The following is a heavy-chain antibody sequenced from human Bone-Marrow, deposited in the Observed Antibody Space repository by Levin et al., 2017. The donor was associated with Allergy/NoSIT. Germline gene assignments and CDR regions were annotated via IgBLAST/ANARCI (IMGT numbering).Heavy chain of an antibody. J-gene: IGHJ6*02. CDR3: ARGHFPYYYYGMDV. Sequence: GESLKISCKASGFTFTTYGLTWVRQAPGRGLELMGWVSAYSGNTNYALNLQDRVTMTTDTATNTAYMELSSLRSDDTAIYYCARGHFPYYYYGMDVWGQGTTVVVSS. V-gene: IGHV1-18*01. CDR1: GFTFTTYG. CDR2: VSAYSGNT.